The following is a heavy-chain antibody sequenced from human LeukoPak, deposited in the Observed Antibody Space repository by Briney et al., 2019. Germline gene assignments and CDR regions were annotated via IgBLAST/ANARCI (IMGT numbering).Heavy chain of an antibody. CDR1: GGSISSGDYY. Sequence: SETLSLTCTVSGGSISSGDYYWSWIRRPPGKGLEWIGYIYYSGITYYNPSLKSRVTISVDTSKNQFSLKLSSVTAADTAVYYCARDLGGDSSGYYSSRYFDYWGQGTLVTVSS. V-gene: IGHV4-30-4*01. CDR3: ARDLGGDSSGYYSSRYFDY. CDR2: IYYSGIT. D-gene: IGHD3-22*01. J-gene: IGHJ4*02.